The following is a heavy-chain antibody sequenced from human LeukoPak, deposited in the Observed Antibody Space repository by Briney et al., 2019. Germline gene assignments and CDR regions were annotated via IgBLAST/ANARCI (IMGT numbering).Heavy chain of an antibody. Sequence: PGGSLRLSCAASGFTFSDYNRRWIRQAPGKGLEWVSSISRSGSTKYYADSVKGRFTISRDNAKNSLFLQMNSLRAEDTAVYYCARVLRYCSRGNCYSGGLGYMDVWGKGTTVTIS. CDR1: GFTFSDYN. CDR3: ARVLRYCSRGNCYSGGLGYMDV. V-gene: IGHV3-11*01. J-gene: IGHJ6*03. CDR2: ISRSGSTK. D-gene: IGHD2-15*01.